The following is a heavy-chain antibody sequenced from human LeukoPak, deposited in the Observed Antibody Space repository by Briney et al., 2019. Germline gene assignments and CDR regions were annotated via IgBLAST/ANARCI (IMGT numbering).Heavy chain of an antibody. CDR3: AGGTYGSVRLGY. Sequence: GGSLRLSCAASGFTFSNYNFNWVRQAPGKGLEWVSYISSTSDIIYYADSVRGRFTISRDNAKNPLYLQMNSLRDEDTALYYCAGGTYGSVRLGYWGQGTLVTVSS. CDR2: ISSTSDII. J-gene: IGHJ4*02. V-gene: IGHV3-48*02. D-gene: IGHD3-10*01. CDR1: GFTFSNYN.